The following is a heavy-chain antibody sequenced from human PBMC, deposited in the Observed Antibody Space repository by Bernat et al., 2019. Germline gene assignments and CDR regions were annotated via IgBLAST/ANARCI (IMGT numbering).Heavy chain of an antibody. CDR1: GFTVSSNY. J-gene: IGHJ6*02. CDR2: IYSGGST. D-gene: IGHD4-23*01. V-gene: IGHV3-53*02. CDR3: ARGVLESLTPLHYYCCGMDF. Sequence: EVQLVETGGGLIQPGGSLRLSCAASGFTVSSNYMSWVRQAPGKGLEWVSVIYSGGSTYYADSVKGRFTISRDNSKNTLYLQMNSLRAEDTAVYYCARGVLESLTPLHYYCCGMDFWGQGTTVTVSS.